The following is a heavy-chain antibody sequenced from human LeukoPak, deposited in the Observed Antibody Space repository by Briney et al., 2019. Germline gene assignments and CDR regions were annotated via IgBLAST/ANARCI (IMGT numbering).Heavy chain of an antibody. CDR1: GFTFSSYA. Sequence: PGGSLRLSCAASGFTFSSYAMSWVRQAPGKGLEWVSYISGSGRTIYYADSVKGRFTISRDNAKNSLYLQMNSLRTEDTAVYYCASSTAIGYWGQGTLVTVSS. J-gene: IGHJ4*02. CDR3: ASSTAIGY. CDR2: ISGSGRTI. V-gene: IGHV3-48*03.